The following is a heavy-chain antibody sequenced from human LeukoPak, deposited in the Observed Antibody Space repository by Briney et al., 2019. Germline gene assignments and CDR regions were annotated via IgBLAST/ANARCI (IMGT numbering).Heavy chain of an antibody. V-gene: IGHV4-39*01. CDR1: GDSLSSSSHY. D-gene: IGHD3-22*01. J-gene: IGHJ6*03. CDR3: ARHFYASSGYYYYYYIDV. Sequence: SETLSLTCRVSGDSLSSSSHYWGWIRQPPGKGLEWIGSTSYTGSTYYNPSLKSRVTISVDTSENQFSLKLNSVTAADTAVYYCARHFYASSGYYYYYYIDVWGKGTTVTVSS. CDR2: TSYTGST.